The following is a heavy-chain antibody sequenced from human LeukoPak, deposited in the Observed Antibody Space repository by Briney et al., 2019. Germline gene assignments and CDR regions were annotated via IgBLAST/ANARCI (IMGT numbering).Heavy chain of an antibody. CDR3: AKGYSSSWYNWFDP. J-gene: IGHJ5*02. CDR1: GFPFRSYP. V-gene: IGHV3-23*01. CDR2: FSGSGGST. Sequence: GGPLNLSCAPSGFPFRSYPMSWSRRVQGRGLEWFPAFSGSGGSTYYADSVKGRFTISRDNSKNTLYLQMNSLRAEDTAVYYCAKGYSSSWYNWFDPWGQGTLVTVSS. D-gene: IGHD6-13*01.